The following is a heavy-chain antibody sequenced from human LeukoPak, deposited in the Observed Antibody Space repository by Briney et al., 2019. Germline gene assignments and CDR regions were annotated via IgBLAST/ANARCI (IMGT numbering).Heavy chain of an antibody. CDR3: ARDVHWGIAAAGTDY. D-gene: IGHD6-13*01. CDR2: IIPIFGTA. CDR1: GGTFSSYA. V-gene: IGHV1-69*13. J-gene: IGHJ4*02. Sequence: GASVKVSCKASGGTFSSYAISWVRQAPGQGLEWMGGIIPIFGTANYAQKFQGRVTITADESTSTAYMEVSSLRSEDTAVYYCARDVHWGIAAAGTDYWGQGTLVTVSS.